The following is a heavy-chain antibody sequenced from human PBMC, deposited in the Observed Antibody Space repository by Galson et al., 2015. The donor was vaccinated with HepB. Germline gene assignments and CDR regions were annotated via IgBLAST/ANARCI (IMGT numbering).Heavy chain of an antibody. Sequence: SVKVSCKAPGYTFSNYHIHWVRQAPGQGLEWMGIVTPGTGATSYAQKFQGRVIMSGDMSTTTAFLELSSLRSDDTALYYCARETPATGYGDHWGQGTLVTVSS. CDR1: GYTFSNYH. J-gene: IGHJ4*02. CDR2: VTPGTGAT. D-gene: IGHD5-12*01. V-gene: IGHV1-46*01. CDR3: ARETPATGYGDH.